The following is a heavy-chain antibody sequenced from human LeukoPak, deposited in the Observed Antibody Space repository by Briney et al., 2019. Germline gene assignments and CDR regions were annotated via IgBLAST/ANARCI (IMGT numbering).Heavy chain of an antibody. CDR2: ISYDGSNK. D-gene: IGHD5-24*01. J-gene: IGHJ4*02. Sequence: GRSLRLSCAASGFTFGSYGMHWVRQAPGKGLEWVAVISYDGSNKYYADSVKGRFTISRDNSKNTLYLQMNSLRAEDTAVYYCARVEMATIGYYWGQGTLVTVSS. CDR1: GFTFGSYG. CDR3: ARVEMATIGYY. V-gene: IGHV3-30*03.